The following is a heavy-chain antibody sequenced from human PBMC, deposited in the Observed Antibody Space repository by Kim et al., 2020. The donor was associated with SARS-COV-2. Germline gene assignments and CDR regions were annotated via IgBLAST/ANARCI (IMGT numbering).Heavy chain of an antibody. J-gene: IGHJ3*02. V-gene: IGHV4-31*03. CDR1: GGSISSGGYY. CDR2: IYYSGST. CDR3: ARAPYYYGSGSWGAFDI. D-gene: IGHD3-10*01. Sequence: SETLSLTCTVSGGSISSGGYYWSWIRQHPGKGLEWIGYIYYSGSTYYNPSLKSRVTISVDTSKNQFSLKLSSVTAADTAVYYCARAPYYYGSGSWGAFDIWGQGTMVTVSS.